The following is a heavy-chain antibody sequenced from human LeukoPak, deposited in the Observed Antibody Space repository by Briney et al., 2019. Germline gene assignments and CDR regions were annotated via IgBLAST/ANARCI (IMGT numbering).Heavy chain of an antibody. J-gene: IGHJ4*02. Sequence: PGGSLRLSCAASGFTFDDYGLSWVRQAPGKGLEWVSGVNWSGGSTGYADSVKGRFTISRDNSKDTLYLQMNTLRAEDTAVYYCAKDTGSGYDYFSYYFDYWGQGTLVTVSS. CDR2: VNWSGGST. CDR1: GFTFDDYG. CDR3: AKDTGSGYDYFSYYFDY. D-gene: IGHD5-12*01. V-gene: IGHV3-20*04.